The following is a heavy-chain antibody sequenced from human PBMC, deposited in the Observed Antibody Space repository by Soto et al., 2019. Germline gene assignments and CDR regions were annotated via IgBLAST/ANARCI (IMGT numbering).Heavy chain of an antibody. CDR2: IYYSGNT. J-gene: IGHJ6*02. CDR1: GGSISSGYYY. Sequence: SETLSLTCSVSGGSISSGYYYWSWIRQPPGKGREWIGNIYYSGNTYYNPSLKSRLIISIDTCKNQFSLKVGSVTAADTAVYYCASSSPYGMDVWGQGTTVTVSS. V-gene: IGHV4-30-4*01. CDR3: ASSSPYGMDV.